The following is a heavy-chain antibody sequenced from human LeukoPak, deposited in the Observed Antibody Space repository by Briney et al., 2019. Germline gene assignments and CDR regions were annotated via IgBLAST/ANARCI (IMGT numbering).Heavy chain of an antibody. CDR3: ARDDHRTDWLLDY. CDR2: ITDNGAIT. V-gene: IGHV3-64*01. Sequence: SGGSLRLSCAASGFTFSNYAMHWVRQAPGKGLEYVSAITDNGAITYYANSVKGRFTISRDNSQNTVSLQMGSLGVEDMAVYYCARDDHRTDWLLDYWGQGTLVTVSS. J-gene: IGHJ4*02. CDR1: GFTFSNYA. D-gene: IGHD3/OR15-3a*01.